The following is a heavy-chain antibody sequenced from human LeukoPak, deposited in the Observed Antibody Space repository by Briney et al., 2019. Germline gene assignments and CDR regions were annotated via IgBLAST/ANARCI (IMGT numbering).Heavy chain of an antibody. CDR3: ARAGWLPHRYHFDY. Sequence: SSETLSLTCAVYGGSFSGYYWSWIRQPPGKGLEWIGEINHSGSTNYNPSLKSRVTISVDTSKNQFSLKLSSVTAADTAVYYCARAGWLPHRYHFDYWGQGTLVTVSS. V-gene: IGHV4-34*01. D-gene: IGHD5-12*01. CDR1: GGSFSGYY. CDR2: INHSGST. J-gene: IGHJ4*02.